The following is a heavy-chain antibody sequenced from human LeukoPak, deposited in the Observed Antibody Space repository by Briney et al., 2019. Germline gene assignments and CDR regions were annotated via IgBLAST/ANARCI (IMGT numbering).Heavy chain of an antibody. V-gene: IGHV4-39*01. Sequence: NPSETLSLTCTVSGGSISSGNYYWSWIRQPAGKGLEWIGRIYYSGSTYYNPSLKSRVTISVDTSKNQFSLKLSSVTAADTAVYYCARHESRPVGAPGYWGQGTLVTVSS. J-gene: IGHJ4*02. D-gene: IGHD1-26*01. CDR2: IYYSGST. CDR1: GGSISSGNYY. CDR3: ARHESRPVGAPGY.